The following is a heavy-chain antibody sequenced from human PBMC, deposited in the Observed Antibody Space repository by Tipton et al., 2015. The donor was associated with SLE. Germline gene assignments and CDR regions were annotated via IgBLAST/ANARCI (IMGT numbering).Heavy chain of an antibody. CDR2: ISFSGLT. J-gene: IGHJ4*02. Sequence: TLSLTCTVSGGSIGGYYWSWVRQPPGKGLEWIGYISFSGLTNYNPSVRSRVSTSMDTSKNQFSLQMSSVTAADTALYYCARHKLGFSWSYFDSWGQGTLVTVSS. CDR1: GGSIGGYY. V-gene: IGHV4-59*08. CDR3: ARHKLGFSWSYFDS. D-gene: IGHD3-3*01.